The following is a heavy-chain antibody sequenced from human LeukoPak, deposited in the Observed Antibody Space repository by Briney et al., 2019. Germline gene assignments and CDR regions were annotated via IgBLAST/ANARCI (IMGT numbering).Heavy chain of an antibody. V-gene: IGHV3-33*01. CDR3: ARGGGLDV. Sequence: GGSLRLSCAASGFTFSSYGMHWVRQAPGKGLEWVAVIWYDGSNKYYADSVKGRSTISRDNSKNTLYLQMSNLRAEDTAVYFCARGGGLDVWGQGATVTVSS. CDR2: IWYDGSNK. CDR1: GFTFSSYG. D-gene: IGHD3-16*01. J-gene: IGHJ6*02.